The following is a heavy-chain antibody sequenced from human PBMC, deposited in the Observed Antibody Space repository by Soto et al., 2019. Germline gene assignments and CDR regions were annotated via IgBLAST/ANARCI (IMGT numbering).Heavy chain of an antibody. J-gene: IGHJ5*01. V-gene: IGHV3-23*01. Sequence: GGSLRLSCAASGFTFSSYAMSWVRQAPGKGLEWVSAISGSGGNTYYADSVKGRAGLAGIGWNDDKRYIPSLKIRMTITKYTTKMQVVLTRMNVDPVDIATYDSADELGRAEGQYLFDSWGQGSLVIVSS. D-gene: IGHD6-13*01. CDR1: GFTFSSYA. CDR2: ISGSGGNT. CDR3: KMQVVLTRMNVDPVDIATYDSADELGRAEGQYLFDS.